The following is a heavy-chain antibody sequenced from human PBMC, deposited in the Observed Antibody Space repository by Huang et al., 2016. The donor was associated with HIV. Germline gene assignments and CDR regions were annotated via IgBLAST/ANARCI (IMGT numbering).Heavy chain of an antibody. CDR1: GFIFSDYW. D-gene: IGHD3-3*01. J-gene: IGHJ4*01. CDR3: VRAKEKGYDFWSGYRY. CDR2: IESDGSST. Sequence: EVELAESGGGSVRPGQSLSLSCVGSGFIFSDYWMHWVRQIPGTGLMGVARIESDGSSTSYADSVKGRFTIYRDNAKNTVYLQMSSLRVDDTAVYYCVRAKEKGYDFWSGYRYWGQGVQVTVSS. V-gene: IGHV3-74*02.